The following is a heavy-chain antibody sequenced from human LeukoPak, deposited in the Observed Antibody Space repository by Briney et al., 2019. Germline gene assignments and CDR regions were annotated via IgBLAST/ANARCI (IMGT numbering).Heavy chain of an antibody. CDR2: IYYSGGT. Sequence: PSETLSLTCTVSGGSISSYYWSWIRQPPGKGLEWIGYIYYSGGTNYNPSLKSRVTISVDTSKNQFSLKLSSVTAADTAVYYCAFAAAGIDYWGQGTLVTVSS. V-gene: IGHV4-59*01. CDR3: AFAAAGIDY. CDR1: GGSISSYY. D-gene: IGHD6-13*01. J-gene: IGHJ4*02.